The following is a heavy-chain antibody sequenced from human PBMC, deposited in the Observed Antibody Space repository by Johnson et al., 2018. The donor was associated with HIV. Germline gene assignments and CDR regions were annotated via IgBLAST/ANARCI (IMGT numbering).Heavy chain of an antibody. V-gene: IGHV3-30*18. D-gene: IGHD4-17*01. CDR1: GFTFGSYG. Sequence: QVQLVESGGGVVQPGRSLRLSCAASGFTFGSYGIHWVRQAPGKGLEWVAVISYDGSNKYYADSVKGRFTISRDNSKNTLYLQMNSLRAEDTAVYYCAKDNSYGDLRDAFDIWGQGTMVTVSS. J-gene: IGHJ3*02. CDR2: ISYDGSNK. CDR3: AKDNSYGDLRDAFDI.